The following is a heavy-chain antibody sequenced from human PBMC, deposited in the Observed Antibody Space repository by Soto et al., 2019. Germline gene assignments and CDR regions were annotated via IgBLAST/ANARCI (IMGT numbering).Heavy chain of an antibody. D-gene: IGHD6-13*01. Sequence: GGSLRLSCAASGFTFSNYGMHWVRQAPGKGLVWVSGINISVGTTYYADSVKGRFTISRDNSNNTLYLQMNSLRAEDTAVYYCAKFDSSSWYGFDYWGQGTPVTVSS. J-gene: IGHJ4*02. CDR1: GFTFSNYG. CDR3: AKFDSSSWYGFDY. V-gene: IGHV3-23*01. CDR2: INISVGTT.